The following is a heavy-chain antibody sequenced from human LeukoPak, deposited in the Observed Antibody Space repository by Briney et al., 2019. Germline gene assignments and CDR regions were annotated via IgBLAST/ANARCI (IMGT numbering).Heavy chain of an antibody. V-gene: IGHV4-39*01. J-gene: IGHJ3*02. Sequence: SETLSLTCTVSGGSISSSSYYWGWIRQPPGKGLEWIGSTYYSGSTYYNPSLKSRVTISVDTSKNQFSLKLSSVTAADTAVYYCARGDYDIQGLVAFDIWGQGTMVTVSS. CDR1: GGSISSSSYY. CDR3: ARGDYDIQGLVAFDI. D-gene: IGHD3-9*01. CDR2: TYYSGST.